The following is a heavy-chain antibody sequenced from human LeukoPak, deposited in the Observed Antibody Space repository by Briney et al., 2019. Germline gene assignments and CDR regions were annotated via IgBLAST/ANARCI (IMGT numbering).Heavy chain of an antibody. CDR2: IKADGSWK. V-gene: IGHV3-7*01. D-gene: IGHD2-21*02. J-gene: IGHJ3*01. CDR3: ARSIIVVVTATDAFDG. CDR1: GFTFDSYW. Sequence: GGSLRLSCAASGFTFDSYWMSWVRQAPGKGLEWVVDIKADGSWKYYVDSVKGRFTISRDNAKNSLYLQMNSLRAEDTAMYYCARSIIVVVTATDAFDGWGRGTMVTVSS.